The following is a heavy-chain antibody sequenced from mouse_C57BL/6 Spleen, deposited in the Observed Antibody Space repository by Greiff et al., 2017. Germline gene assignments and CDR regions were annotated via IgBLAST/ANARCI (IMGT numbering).Heavy chain of an antibody. CDR3: TKTLNYYGSSGDAMDY. V-gene: IGHV5-9-1*02. CDR2: ISSGGDYI. D-gene: IGHD1-1*01. CDR1: GFTFSSYA. Sequence: EVMLVESGEGLVKPGGSLKLSCAASGFTFSSYAMSWVRQTPEKRLEWVAYISSGGDYIYYADTVKGRFTISRDNARNTLYLQMSSLKSEDTAMYYCTKTLNYYGSSGDAMDYWGQGTSVTVSS. J-gene: IGHJ4*01.